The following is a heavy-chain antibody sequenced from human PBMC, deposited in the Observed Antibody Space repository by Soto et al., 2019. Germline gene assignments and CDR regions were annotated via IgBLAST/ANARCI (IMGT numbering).Heavy chain of an antibody. J-gene: IGHJ6*02. Sequence: SETLSLTCTVSGVSISSGAYYWSWIRQPPGTGLEWIGYIYYSGSTYYNPSLNSRVTISVDTSKNQFSLKLSSVTAADTAVYYCVRGALWSYYYYGMDVWGQGTTVTVSS. CDR2: IYYSGST. V-gene: IGHV4-30-4*01. CDR3: VRGALWSYYYYGMDV. CDR1: GVSISSGAYY. D-gene: IGHD2-21*01.